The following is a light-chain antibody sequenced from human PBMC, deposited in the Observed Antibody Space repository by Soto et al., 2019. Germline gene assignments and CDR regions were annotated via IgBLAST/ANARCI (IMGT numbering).Light chain of an antibody. CDR2: ELS. Sequence: EIVMTQTPLSLSVAPGQPASISCKSSESLLHSDGKTYLYWYLQKPGQPPHLLTSELSNRFSGVPDKFSGSGSGTDFTLKISRVEAEDVGVYYCMQSSHVPNTFSQGTQLETK. CDR3: MQSSHVPNT. CDR1: ESLLHSDGKTY. V-gene: IGKV2D-29*01. J-gene: IGKJ5*01.